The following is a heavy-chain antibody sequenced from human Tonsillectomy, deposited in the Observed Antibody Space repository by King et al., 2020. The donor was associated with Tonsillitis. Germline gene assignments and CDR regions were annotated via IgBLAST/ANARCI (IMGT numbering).Heavy chain of an antibody. V-gene: IGHV3-48*01. CDR2: INPIPSIV. J-gene: IGHJ4*02. D-gene: IGHD2-15*01. CDR1: GFTFMGYS. Sequence: VQLVQSGGGLVQPGGSLRLSCAAAGFTFMGYSRNWVRQAPGKGLECISYINPIPSIVWYADSVKGRFTISRDNAKTSLFLQMNSLRAEDTAIYFCVRDVDYSFDSWGRGTLVTVSS. CDR3: VRDVDYSFDS.